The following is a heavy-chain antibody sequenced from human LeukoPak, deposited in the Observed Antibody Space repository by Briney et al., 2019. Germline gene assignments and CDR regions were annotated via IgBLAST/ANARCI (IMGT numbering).Heavy chain of an antibody. CDR2: IWYDGGNK. CDR1: GFTFSSYG. CDR3: ARAGIVVTSTTWFDP. J-gene: IGHJ5*02. V-gene: IGHV3-33*01. Sequence: GGSLRLSCAASGFTFSSYGMHWVRQAPGKGLEWVAVIWYDGGNKYYADSVKGRFTVSRDNSKNTLYLQMNSLRAEDTAVYYCARAGIVVTSTTWFDPWGQGTLVTVSS. D-gene: IGHD3-22*01.